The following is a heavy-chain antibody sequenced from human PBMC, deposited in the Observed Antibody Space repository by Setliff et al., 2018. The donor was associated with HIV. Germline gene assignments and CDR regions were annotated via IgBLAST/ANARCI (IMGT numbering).Heavy chain of an antibody. Sequence: SVKVSCKASGGTFSTHAINWVRQAPGQGLEWMGGIIPIFGTTHYAQKFQGRVAITTDESTNTAYMELGSLRSEDTAVYYCASVPMEYSGYNSDSGSYYYHYGLDVWGQGTTVTVSS. D-gene: IGHD5-12*01. V-gene: IGHV1-69*05. J-gene: IGHJ6*02. CDR2: IIPIFGTT. CDR1: GGTFSTHA. CDR3: ASVPMEYSGYNSDSGSYYYHYGLDV.